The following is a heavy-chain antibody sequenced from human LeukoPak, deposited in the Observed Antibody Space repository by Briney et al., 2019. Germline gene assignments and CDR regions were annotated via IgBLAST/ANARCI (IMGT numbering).Heavy chain of an antibody. J-gene: IGHJ4*02. Sequence: GGSLRLSCAASGFTFSSYPMHWVRQAPGKGLEWVAVISSDGNEKHYADPVKGRFTISRDNSRNTLYLQMNSLRAEDTAVYYCAREGSSGYYPYWGQGFLVTVSS. D-gene: IGHD3-22*01. CDR2: ISSDGNEK. CDR3: AREGSSGYYPY. V-gene: IGHV3-30*04. CDR1: GFTFSSYP.